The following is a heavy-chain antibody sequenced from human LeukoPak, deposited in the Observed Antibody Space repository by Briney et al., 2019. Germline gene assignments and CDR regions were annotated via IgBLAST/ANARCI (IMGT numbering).Heavy chain of an antibody. V-gene: IGHV3-9*01. J-gene: IGHJ4*02. D-gene: IGHD3-22*01. CDR2: ISWNSGSI. CDR1: GFTFDDYA. CDR3: AKDIYYDSSGYYSESGYFDY. Sequence: PGGSLRLSCAASGFTFDDYAMHWVRQAPGKGLEWVSGISWNSGSIGYADSVKGRFTISRDNAKNSLYLQMNSLRAEDTALYYCAKDIYYDSSGYYSESGYFDYWGQGTLVTVSS.